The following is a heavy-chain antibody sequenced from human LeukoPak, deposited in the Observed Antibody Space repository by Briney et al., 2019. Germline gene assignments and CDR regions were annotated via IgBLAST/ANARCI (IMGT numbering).Heavy chain of an antibody. CDR2: TYTSGST. CDR3: ARDFPYCSSTSCYLGT. CDR1: GGSISSYY. Sequence: PSETLSLTCTVSGGSISSYYWSWIRQPAGKGLEWIGRTYTSGSTNYNPSLKSRVTMSVDTSKNQFSLKLSSVTAADTAVYYCARDFPYCSSTSCYLGTWGQGTLVTVSS. V-gene: IGHV4-4*07. D-gene: IGHD2-2*01. J-gene: IGHJ1*01.